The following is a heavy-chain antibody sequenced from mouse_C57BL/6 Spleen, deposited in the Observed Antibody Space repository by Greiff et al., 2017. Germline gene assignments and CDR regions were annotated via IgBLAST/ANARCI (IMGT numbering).Heavy chain of an antibody. J-gene: IGHJ2*01. Sequence: VQLKESGAELVKPGASVKLSCTASGFNIKDYYMHWVKQRTEQGLEWIGRIYPEAGETKYAPKFQGKATITADTSSNTAYLQLSSLTSEDTAVYYCARDTTVVAPYFDYWGQGTTLTVSS. D-gene: IGHD1-1*01. CDR3: ARDTTVVAPYFDY. V-gene: IGHV14-2*01. CDR2: IYPEAGET. CDR1: GFNIKDYY.